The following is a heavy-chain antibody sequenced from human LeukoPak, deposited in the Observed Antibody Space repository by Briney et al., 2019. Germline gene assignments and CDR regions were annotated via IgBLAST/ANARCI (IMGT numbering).Heavy chain of an antibody. CDR2: IKEDGSEK. CDR3: ARDPSVLDYFDY. D-gene: IGHD2/OR15-2a*01. CDR1: GFTFSSYY. J-gene: IGHJ4*02. V-gene: IGHV3-7*04. Sequence: GGSLRLSCSASGFTFSSYYMSWVRQAPGKGLGWVANIKEDGSEKYYVDSVKGRFTISRDNAKNSLYLQLNSLRAEDTAVYYCARDPSVLDYFDYWGQGTLVTVSS.